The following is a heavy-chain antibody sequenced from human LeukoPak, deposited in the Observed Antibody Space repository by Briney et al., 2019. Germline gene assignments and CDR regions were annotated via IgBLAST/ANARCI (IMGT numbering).Heavy chain of an antibody. Sequence: GGSLRLSCVASGLTFRNYGFHWVRQAPGKGLEWVAIIYSGGGTTKYYAESLKDRFTITRDDSRDTLYLQMNSLRAEDTAVYSCVFILVPGGFWHFDLWGRGPLVTVSS. CDR2: IYSGGGTTK. J-gene: IGHJ2*01. CDR3: VFILVPGGFWHFDL. CDR1: GLTFRNYG. D-gene: IGHD2-2*01. V-gene: IGHV3-33*03.